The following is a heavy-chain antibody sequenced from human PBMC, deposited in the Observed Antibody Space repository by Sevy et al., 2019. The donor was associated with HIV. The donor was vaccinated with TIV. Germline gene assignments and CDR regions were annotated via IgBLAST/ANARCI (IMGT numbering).Heavy chain of an antibody. D-gene: IGHD3-10*01. CDR3: ARVYYYGSGSPNYYFDY. CDR1: GYSISSGYY. J-gene: IGHJ4*02. Sequence: SETLSLTCAVSGYSISSGYYWGWIRQPPGKGLEWIGSIYHSGSTYYNPSLKSRVTISVDTSKNQFSLKLSSVTAADTAVYHCARVYYYGSGSPNYYFDYWGQGTLVTVSS. CDR2: IYHSGST. V-gene: IGHV4-38-2*01.